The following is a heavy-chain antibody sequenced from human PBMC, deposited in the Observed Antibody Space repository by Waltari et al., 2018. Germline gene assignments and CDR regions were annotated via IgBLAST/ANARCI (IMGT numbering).Heavy chain of an antibody. CDR3: ARAISYYDFWSGYYSRLYFDY. Sequence: QVQLQESGPGLVKPSQTLSLTCTVSGGSISSGDYYWSWIRQPPGKGLEWIGYIYYSGSTSYNPSLKSRVTISVDTSKNQFSLKLSSVTAADTAVYYCARAISYYDFWSGYYSRLYFDYWGQGTLVTVSS. CDR1: GGSISSGDYY. CDR2: IYYSGST. V-gene: IGHV4-30-4*08. J-gene: IGHJ4*02. D-gene: IGHD3-3*01.